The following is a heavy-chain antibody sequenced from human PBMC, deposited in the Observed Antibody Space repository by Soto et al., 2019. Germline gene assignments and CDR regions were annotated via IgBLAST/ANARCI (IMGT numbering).Heavy chain of an antibody. V-gene: IGHV4-39*01. J-gene: IGHJ6*03. CDR1: GGSISSSSYY. Sequence: SETLSLTCTVSGGSISSSSYYWGRIRQPPGKGLEWIGSIYYSGSTYYNPSLKSRVTISVDTSKNQFSLKLSSVTAADTAVYYCARAIFYYDILTGRYFSSPDYYYYYMYVRAQRTTVPVSS. D-gene: IGHD3-9*01. CDR3: ARAIFYYDILTGRYFSSPDYYYYYMYV. CDR2: IYYSGST.